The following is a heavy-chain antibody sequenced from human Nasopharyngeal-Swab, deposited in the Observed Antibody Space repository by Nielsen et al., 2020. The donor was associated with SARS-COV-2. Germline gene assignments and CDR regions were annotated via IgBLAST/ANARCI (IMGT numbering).Heavy chain of an antibody. D-gene: IGHD2-8*01. J-gene: IGHJ6*02. V-gene: IGHV1-45*02. CDR1: GFSITYRF. Sequence: SVKVSCKASGFSITYRFLHWMRQAPGQALEWMGWITPFNGNAKYAQKFQGRVSITRDGSRTTASLELSSLRPDDTAMYFCASGQCINGVCNPTDGLNVWGQGTSVTVS. CDR2: ITPFNGNA. CDR3: ASGQCINGVCNPTDGLNV.